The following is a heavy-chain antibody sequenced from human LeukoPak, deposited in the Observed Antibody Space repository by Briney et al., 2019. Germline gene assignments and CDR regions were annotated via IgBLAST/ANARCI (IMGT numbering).Heavy chain of an antibody. V-gene: IGHV3-33*01. Sequence: GGTLRLSCAASGFTFSSYGMHWVRQAPGKGLEWVAVIWYDGSNKYYADSVKGRFTISRDNSKNTLYLQMNSLRAEDTAVYYCARDYLDWYFDLWGRGTLVTVSS. CDR3: ARDYLDWYFDL. CDR1: GFTFSSYG. J-gene: IGHJ2*01. CDR2: IWYDGSNK.